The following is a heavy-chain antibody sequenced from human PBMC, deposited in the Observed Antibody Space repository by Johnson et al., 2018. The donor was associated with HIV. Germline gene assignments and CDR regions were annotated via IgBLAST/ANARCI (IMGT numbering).Heavy chain of an antibody. J-gene: IGHJ3*02. D-gene: IGHD6-6*01. CDR2: INWNGGST. CDR1: GFTFDDYG. Sequence: VQLVESGGGVVRPGGSLRLSCAASGFTFDDYGMSWVRQAPGKGLEWVSGINWNGGSTGYADSVKGRFTISRDNAKNSLYLQMNSLRAEDTAVYYCATLSLIAAPDPFDIWGQGTMVTVSS. V-gene: IGHV3-20*04. CDR3: ATLSLIAAPDPFDI.